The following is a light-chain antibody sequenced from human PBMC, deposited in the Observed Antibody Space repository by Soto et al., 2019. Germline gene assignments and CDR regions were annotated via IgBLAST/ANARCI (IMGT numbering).Light chain of an antibody. CDR1: QSVLYTSNNRNY. Sequence: DIVMTQSPDSLAVSLGESATINCKSSQSVLYTSNNRNYLAWYQQKAGQPPKLLVYWASTRESGVPDRFSGSGSGTDFTLTISSLQAEDVAVYYCQQYYSTPPAFGPGTKVDIK. CDR2: WAS. V-gene: IGKV4-1*01. CDR3: QQYYSTPPA. J-gene: IGKJ3*01.